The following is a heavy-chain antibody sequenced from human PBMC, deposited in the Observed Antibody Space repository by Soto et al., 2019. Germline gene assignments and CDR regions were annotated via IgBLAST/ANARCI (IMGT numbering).Heavy chain of an antibody. Sequence: GGSLRLSCVASGFFLRDFGMHWVRQAPGKGLEWVSVIWYDGSNTYQGESVKGRFTMSRDISKNTLYLQMNSLRPEDTAVYYCAKDSMITIGGVIDYFDYWGQGTLVTVS. J-gene: IGHJ4*02. CDR1: GFFLRDFG. CDR3: AKDSMITIGGVIDYFDY. V-gene: IGHV3-33*06. D-gene: IGHD3-16*02. CDR2: IWYDGSNT.